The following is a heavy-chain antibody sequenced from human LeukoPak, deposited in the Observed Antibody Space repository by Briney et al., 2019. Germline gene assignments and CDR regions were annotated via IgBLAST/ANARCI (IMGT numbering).Heavy chain of an antibody. Sequence: GGSLRLSCAASGFTFSDYYMSWIRQAPGKGLEWVSYISSGSGSTIYYADSVKGRFTISRDNAKNSLYLQMNSLRAEDTAVYYCARSWVPPFDIWGQGTMVTVSS. CDR2: ISSGSGSTI. CDR1: GFTFSDYY. CDR3: ARSWVPPFDI. J-gene: IGHJ3*02. V-gene: IGHV3-11*04. D-gene: IGHD1-1*01.